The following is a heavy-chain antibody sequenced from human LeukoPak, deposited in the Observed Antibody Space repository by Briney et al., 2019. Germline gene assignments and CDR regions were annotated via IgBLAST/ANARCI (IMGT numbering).Heavy chain of an antibody. J-gene: IGHJ5*02. CDR3: ARRYHDILTGYRTENWFAP. Sequence: ASVKVSCKASGYTFTDYYMHWVRQTPGQGLEWMGWIIPNSGGTEYAQKFQGRVTMTRDTSISTFYMELTRLTSDDTAVYYCARRYHDILTGYRTENWFAPWGQGTLVTASA. CDR2: IIPNSGGT. V-gene: IGHV1-2*02. D-gene: IGHD3-9*01. CDR1: GYTFTDYY.